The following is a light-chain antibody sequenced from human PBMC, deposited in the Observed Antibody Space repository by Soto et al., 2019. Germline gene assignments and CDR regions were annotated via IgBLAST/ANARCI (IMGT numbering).Light chain of an antibody. CDR1: QSVSSRY. CDR2: GAS. V-gene: IGKV3-20*01. Sequence: ELVLTQSPGTLSLSPGDRSTLSCRASQSVSSRYLAWYQQNPGQAPRLLIYGASSRATGIPDRFSGSGSGTVFTLTISRMEPEDFAVYYCQQYGRSPPWTFVSGTKVELK. J-gene: IGKJ1*01. CDR3: QQYGRSPPWT.